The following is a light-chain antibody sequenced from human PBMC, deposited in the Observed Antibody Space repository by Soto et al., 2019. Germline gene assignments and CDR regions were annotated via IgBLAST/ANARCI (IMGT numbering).Light chain of an antibody. CDR1: QDIGSA. Sequence: IQLTQSPSSLSASVGDRVTITCRAGQDIGSALAWYQQRPGKAPKLLLYYAPNLEAGFPSRFSSSESGTHFDLTVTSLRPEDFATYCCQQFNGFPLTFGGGTKVQIK. CDR2: YAP. J-gene: IGKJ4*01. V-gene: IGKV1-13*02. CDR3: QQFNGFPLT.